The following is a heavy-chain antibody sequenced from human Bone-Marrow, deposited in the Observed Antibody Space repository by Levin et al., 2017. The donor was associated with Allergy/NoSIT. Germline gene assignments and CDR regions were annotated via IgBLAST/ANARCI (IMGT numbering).Heavy chain of an antibody. D-gene: IGHD3-10*01. J-gene: IGHJ5*02. Sequence: PGESLKISCKGSGYSFTSYWISWVRQMPGKGLEWMGRIDPSDSYTNYSPSFQGHVTISADKSLSTAYLQWSSLQASDTAMYYCARRGHYDNYFDPWGQGTLVTVSS. CDR1: GYSFTSYW. V-gene: IGHV5-10-1*01. CDR3: ARRGHYDNYFDP. CDR2: IDPSDSYT.